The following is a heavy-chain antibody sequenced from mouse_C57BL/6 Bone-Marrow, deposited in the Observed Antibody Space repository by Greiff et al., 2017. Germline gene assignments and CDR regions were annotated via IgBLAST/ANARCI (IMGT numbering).Heavy chain of an antibody. V-gene: IGHV1-19*01. J-gene: IGHJ3*01. D-gene: IGHD2-4*01. CDR2: INPYNGGT. CDR3: VYDDDVSWFAY. Sequence: EVQLQQSGPVLVKPGASVKMSCKASGYTFTDYYMNWVKQSHGKSLEWIGVINPYNGGTSYNQKFKGKATLTVDKSSSTAYMELNSLTSEDSAVYYWVYDDDVSWFAYWAKGLWSLSLQ. CDR1: GYTFTDYY.